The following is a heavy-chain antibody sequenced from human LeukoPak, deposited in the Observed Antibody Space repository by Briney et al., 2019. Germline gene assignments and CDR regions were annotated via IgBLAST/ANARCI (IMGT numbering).Heavy chain of an antibody. CDR2: INPSGGST. CDR3: ARGLGYSGYDPYGMDV. D-gene: IGHD5-12*01. J-gene: IGHJ6*02. Sequence: ASVNVSCKASGYTFTSYYMHWVRQAPGQGLEWMGIINPSGGSTSYAQKFQGRVTMTRDTSTSTVYMELSSLRSEDTAVYYCARGLGYSGYDPYGMDVWGQGTTVTVSS. CDR1: GYTFTSYY. V-gene: IGHV1-46*01.